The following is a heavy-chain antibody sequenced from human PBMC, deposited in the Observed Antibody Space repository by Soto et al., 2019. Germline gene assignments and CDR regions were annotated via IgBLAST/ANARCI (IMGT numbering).Heavy chain of an antibody. CDR3: ARGVVLRFLEWLGGFDY. CDR1: GGSISSGGYY. Sequence: QVQLQESGPGLVKPSQTLSLTCTVSGGSISSGGYYWSWIRQHPGKGLEWIGYIYYSGSTYYNPSLKSRVTISVDTSKNQFSLKLSSVTAADTAVYYCARGVVLRFLEWLGGFDYWGQGTLVTVSS. V-gene: IGHV4-31*03. J-gene: IGHJ4*02. D-gene: IGHD3-3*01. CDR2: IYYSGST.